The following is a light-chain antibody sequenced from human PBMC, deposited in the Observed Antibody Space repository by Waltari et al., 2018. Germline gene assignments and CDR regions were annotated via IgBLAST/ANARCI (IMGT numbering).Light chain of an antibody. CDR1: QSISNY. CDR2: DAS. CDR3: QQSYGTPLT. V-gene: IGKV1-39*01. Sequence: DIQMTQSPTSLSASVGDRVTITCRASQSISNYLNWYQQKPGKAPQLLIYDASTLQSGVPSRFSGGGSGADFTLAISSLQPEDFATYYCQQSYGTPLTFGGGTKVEIK. J-gene: IGKJ4*01.